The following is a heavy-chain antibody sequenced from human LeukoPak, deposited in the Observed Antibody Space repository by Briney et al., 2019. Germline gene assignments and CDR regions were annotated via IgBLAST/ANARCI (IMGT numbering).Heavy chain of an antibody. CDR2: ISSNGGST. CDR1: GFTFSSYA. Sequence: GVSLRLSCSASGFTFSSYAMHWVRQAPGKGLEYVSAISSNGGSTYYADSVKGRFTISRDNSKNTLYLQMSSLRAEDTAVYYCAKESYSTSWQLDSWGQGTLVTVSS. J-gene: IGHJ4*02. CDR3: AKESYSTSWQLDS. V-gene: IGHV3-64D*06. D-gene: IGHD6-13*01.